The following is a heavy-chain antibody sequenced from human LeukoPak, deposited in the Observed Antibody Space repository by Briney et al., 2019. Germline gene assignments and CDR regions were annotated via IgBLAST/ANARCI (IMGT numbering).Heavy chain of an antibody. CDR1: GFTFSNYR. CDR3: ARDFGGSNYYAFDI. Sequence: GGSLRLSCAASGFTFSNYRMNWVRQAPGKGLEWVSSISSSGSYIYYGESVKGRFTISRDNPRNSLYLQMNSLRAEDTAVYYCARDFGGSNYYAFDIWGQGTMVTVSS. V-gene: IGHV3-21*01. D-gene: IGHD1-26*01. CDR2: ISSSGSYI. J-gene: IGHJ3*02.